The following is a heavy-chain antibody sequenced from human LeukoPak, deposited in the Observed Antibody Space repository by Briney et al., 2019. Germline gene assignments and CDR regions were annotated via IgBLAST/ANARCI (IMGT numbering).Heavy chain of an antibody. CDR2: ISGSGGST. V-gene: IGHV3-23*01. CDR3: ARHNYDILTGHSPIHTFDY. D-gene: IGHD3-9*01. J-gene: IGHJ4*02. Sequence: GGSLRLSCAASGFTFSSYAMSWVRQAPGKGLEWVSAISGSGGSTYYADSVKGRFTISRDNSKNTLYLQMNSLRAEDTAVYYCARHNYDILTGHSPIHTFDYWGQGTLVTVSS. CDR1: GFTFSSYA.